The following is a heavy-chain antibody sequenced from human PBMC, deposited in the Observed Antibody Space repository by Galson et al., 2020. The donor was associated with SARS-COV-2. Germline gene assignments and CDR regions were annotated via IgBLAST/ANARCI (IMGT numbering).Heavy chain of an antibody. CDR3: AREIVVVPAAIDYAMVSGLSRYNWVDP. V-gene: IGHV4-30-2*01. D-gene: IGHD2-2*01. CDR2: IYHSGST. Sequence: ASETLSLTCAVSGGSISSGGYSWSWIRQPPGKGLEWIGYIYHSGSTYYNPSLKSRVTISVDRSKNQFSLKLSSVTAADTAVYYCAREIVVVPAAIDYAMVSGLSRYNWVDPWGQGTLVTVSS. CDR1: GGSISSGGYS. J-gene: IGHJ5*02.